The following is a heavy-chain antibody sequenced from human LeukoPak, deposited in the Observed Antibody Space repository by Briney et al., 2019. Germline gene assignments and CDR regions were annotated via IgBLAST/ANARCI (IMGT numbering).Heavy chain of an antibody. CDR1: GDSISSSFYY. CDR3: AREESVFKAIRLAQFYYYYGMDV. D-gene: IGHD2-15*01. J-gene: IGHJ6*02. CDR2: LYYSGDT. Sequence: SETLSLTCTVSGDSISSSFYYWGCIRQPPGKGLEWIGSLYYSGDTYYNPSLKSRVTISADTSKNQFSLKLGSATAADTAVYYCAREESVFKAIRLAQFYYYYGMDVWGQGTTVTVSS. V-gene: IGHV4-39*02.